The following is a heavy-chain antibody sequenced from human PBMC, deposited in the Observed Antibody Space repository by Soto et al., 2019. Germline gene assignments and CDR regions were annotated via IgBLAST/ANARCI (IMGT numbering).Heavy chain of an antibody. CDR2: ISSSSSYI. Sequence: GGSLRLSCAASGFTFSSYSMNWVRQAPGKGLEWVSSISSSSSYIYYADSVKGRFTISRDNAKNSLYLQMNSLRAEDTAVYYCARDPGYSKYGYYFDYWGQGTLVTVSS. V-gene: IGHV3-21*01. J-gene: IGHJ4*02. CDR1: GFTFSSYS. CDR3: ARDPGYSKYGYYFDY. D-gene: IGHD4-4*01.